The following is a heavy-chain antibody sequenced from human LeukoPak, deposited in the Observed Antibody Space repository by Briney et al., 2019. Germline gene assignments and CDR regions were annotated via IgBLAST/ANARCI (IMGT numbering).Heavy chain of an antibody. CDR1: GFTFSSYS. CDR2: ISSSSSYI. Sequence: GGSLRLSCAASGFTFSSYSMNWVRQAPGKVLEWVSSISSSSSYIYYADSVKGRFTISRDNAKNSLYLQMNSLRAEDTAVYYCASYDGSGIDYWGQGTLVTVSS. D-gene: IGHD3-22*01. V-gene: IGHV3-21*01. J-gene: IGHJ4*02. CDR3: ASYDGSGIDY.